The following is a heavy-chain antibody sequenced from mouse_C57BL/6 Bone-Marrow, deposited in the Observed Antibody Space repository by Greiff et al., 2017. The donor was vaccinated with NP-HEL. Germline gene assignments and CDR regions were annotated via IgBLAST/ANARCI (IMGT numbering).Heavy chain of an antibody. CDR3: ARHGLYYFDY. CDR2: ISSGGSYT. J-gene: IGHJ2*01. Sequence: EVQLVESGGDLVKPGGSLKLSCAASGFTFSSYGMSWVRQTPDKRLEWVATISSGGSYTYYPDSVKGRFTISRDNAKNTLYLQMSSLKSEDTAMDYCARHGLYYFDYWGQGTTLTVSS. CDR1: GFTFSSYG. V-gene: IGHV5-6*01.